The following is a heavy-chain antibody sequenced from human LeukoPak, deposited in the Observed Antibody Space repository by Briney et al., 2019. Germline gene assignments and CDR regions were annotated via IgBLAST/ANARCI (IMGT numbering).Heavy chain of an antibody. V-gene: IGHV1-3*03. CDR1: GYTFTSYV. CDR3: ARARYETRIWPKSRYDYYHYMDV. D-gene: IGHD3-3*01. J-gene: IGHJ6*03. CDR2: IYAGNGNT. Sequence: GASVKVSCKASGYTFTSYVIHWVRQAPGQRLEWMGWIYAGNGNTKYSQEFQDRVTITRDTSASTAYMELSSLRSEDMAVYYCARARYETRIWPKSRYDYYHYMDVWGKGTTVTVSS.